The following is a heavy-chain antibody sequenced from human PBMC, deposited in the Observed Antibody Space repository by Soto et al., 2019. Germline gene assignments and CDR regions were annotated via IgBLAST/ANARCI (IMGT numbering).Heavy chain of an antibody. J-gene: IGHJ6*03. D-gene: IGHD2-2*01. Sequence: ASVKVSCKASGYTFTGYYMHWVRQAPGQGLEWMGWINPNSGGTNYAQKFQGWVTMTRDTSISTAYMELSRLRSDDTAVYYCARSKVPAAMYYYYYMDVWGKGTTVTVSS. V-gene: IGHV1-2*04. CDR2: INPNSGGT. CDR1: GYTFTGYY. CDR3: ARSKVPAAMYYYYYMDV.